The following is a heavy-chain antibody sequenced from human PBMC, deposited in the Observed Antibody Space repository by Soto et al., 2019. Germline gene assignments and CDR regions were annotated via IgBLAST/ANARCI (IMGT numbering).Heavy chain of an antibody. V-gene: IGHV4-30-2*01. Sequence: SETLSLTCTASNGSFSSGTYSWSWVRQPPGKGLEWIGYIYYSGTTYYTPSLKSRLTMSMDRANDHFSLNLTSVTAADTAVYFCARGHYYGMDVWGQGITVTVSS. J-gene: IGHJ6*02. CDR3: ARGHYYGMDV. CDR1: NGSFSSGTYS. CDR2: IYYSGTT.